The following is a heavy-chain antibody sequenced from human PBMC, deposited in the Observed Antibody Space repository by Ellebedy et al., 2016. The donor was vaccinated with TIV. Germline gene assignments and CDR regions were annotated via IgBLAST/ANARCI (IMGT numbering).Heavy chain of an antibody. Sequence: SETLSLTCTVSGGSISSYYWSWIRQPPGKGLEWIGYIYYSGSTNYNPSLKGRVTISVDTSKNQFSLKLSSVTAADTAVYYCARSGSYSTYFDYWGQGTLVTVSS. J-gene: IGHJ4*02. CDR1: GGSISSYY. D-gene: IGHD1-26*01. CDR3: ARSGSYSTYFDY. CDR2: IYYSGST. V-gene: IGHV4-59*01.